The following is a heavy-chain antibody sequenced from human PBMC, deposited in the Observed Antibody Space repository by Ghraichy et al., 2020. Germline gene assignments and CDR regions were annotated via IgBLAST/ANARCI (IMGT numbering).Heavy chain of an antibody. CDR3: ARGHDAQRNRFDP. V-gene: IGHV4-34*01. J-gene: IGHJ5*02. CDR2: INHSGST. CDR1: GGSFSNYY. Sequence: SETLSLTCAVYGGSFSNYYWNWIRQPPGKGLEWIGEINHSGSTNHNPSLKSRVTISVDTSKNQFSLKLSSVTAADTGVYYCARGHDAQRNRFDPWGQRSLVTVSS.